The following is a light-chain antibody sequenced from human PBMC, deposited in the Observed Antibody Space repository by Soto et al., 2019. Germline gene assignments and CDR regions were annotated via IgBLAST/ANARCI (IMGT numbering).Light chain of an antibody. CDR3: SSYTTTSTAV. V-gene: IGLV2-14*01. Sequence: SPMTQTSSVYGSPGQWITISCTGTISDVGAFYYVSWYQQHPGKAPKLMISEVSSRPSGVSYRFSGSKSGNTASLTISGLQAEDEADYYCSSYTTTSTAVFGTGTKVTVL. CDR2: EVS. J-gene: IGLJ1*01. CDR1: ISDVGAFYY.